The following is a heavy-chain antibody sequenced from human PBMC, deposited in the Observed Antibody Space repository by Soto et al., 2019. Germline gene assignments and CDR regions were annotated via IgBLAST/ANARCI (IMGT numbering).Heavy chain of an antibody. CDR3: ARDSYSSSSNWFDP. CDR1: GFTVSSYA. V-gene: IGHV3-30-3*01. Sequence: QMQLVESGGGVVQHGRSLRLSCAASGFTVSSYAMHWVRQAPGKGLEWVAVISYDGSNKYYADSVKGRFTISRDNSKNTLYLQMNSLRAEDTAVYYCARDSYSSSSNWFDPWGQGTLVTVSS. J-gene: IGHJ5*02. CDR2: ISYDGSNK. D-gene: IGHD6-6*01.